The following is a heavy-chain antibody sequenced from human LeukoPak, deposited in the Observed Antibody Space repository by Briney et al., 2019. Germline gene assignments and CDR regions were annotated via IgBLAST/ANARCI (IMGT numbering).Heavy chain of an antibody. CDR2: IKQDGSEK. Sequence: GGSLRLSCAASGFAFSSYWMTWVRQAPGKGLEWVANIKQDGSEKNYVDSVKGRFTISRDNAKNSLYLQMNSLRAEDTAVYYCARDATYYYGSGSYYNGPFDYWGQGTLVTVSS. CDR3: ARDATYYYGSGSYYNGPFDY. J-gene: IGHJ4*02. V-gene: IGHV3-7*01. CDR1: GFAFSSYW. D-gene: IGHD3-10*01.